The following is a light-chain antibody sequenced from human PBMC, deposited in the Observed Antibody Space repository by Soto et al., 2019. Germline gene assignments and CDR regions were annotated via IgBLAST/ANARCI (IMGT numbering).Light chain of an antibody. Sequence: EIVLTQSPATLSLSPGERATLSCRASQSISNYLAWYQQKPGQAPRLLIYDASNRATGIPARFSGSWSGTDFILTISNLEPEDSAVYYCQQRTNWAFGHVTKVDIK. CDR3: QQRTNWA. V-gene: IGKV3-11*01. CDR1: QSISNY. J-gene: IGKJ1*01. CDR2: DAS.